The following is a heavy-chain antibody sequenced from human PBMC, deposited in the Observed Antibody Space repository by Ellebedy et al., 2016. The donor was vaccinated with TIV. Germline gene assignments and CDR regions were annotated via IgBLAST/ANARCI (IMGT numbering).Heavy chain of an antibody. D-gene: IGHD6-13*01. J-gene: IGHJ4*02. CDR3: ARARFSSSWYFDY. V-gene: IGHV3-7*01. Sequence: GESLKISCAASGYSFSTYYMSWVRQAPGKGLEWAANIKPDGSEKYYLDSVKGRLTISRDNAKNSLYLQLSGLRAEDTAVYYCARARFSSSWYFDYWGQGALVTVSS. CDR1: GYSFSTYY. CDR2: IKPDGSEK.